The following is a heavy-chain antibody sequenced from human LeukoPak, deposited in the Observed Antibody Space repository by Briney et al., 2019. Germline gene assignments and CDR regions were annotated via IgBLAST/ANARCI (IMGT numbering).Heavy chain of an antibody. D-gene: IGHD3-3*01. CDR1: GGSISSYY. CDR3: AKNYDFWSGYFDY. CDR2: IYYSGST. V-gene: IGHV4-59*01. Sequence: SETLSLTXTVSGGSISSYYWSWIRQPPGKGLEWIGYIYYSGSTNYNPSLKSRVTISVDTSKNQFSLKLSSVTAADTAVYYCAKNYDFWSGYFDYWGQGTLVTVSS. J-gene: IGHJ4*02.